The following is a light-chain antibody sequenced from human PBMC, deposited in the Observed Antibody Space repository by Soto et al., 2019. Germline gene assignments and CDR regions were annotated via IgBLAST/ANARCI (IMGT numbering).Light chain of an antibody. Sequence: QSVLTQPPSLSAAPGQRVTISCYGSDSNIGSNYVSWYQQLPGTAPKLLVYDNNMRPSGIPDRFFGSKSGTSATLGITGLQTGDEGDYYCAMWNGGLSHFGGGTKLTVL. CDR2: DNN. CDR1: DSNIGSNY. J-gene: IGLJ2*01. V-gene: IGLV1-51*01. CDR3: AMWNGGLSH.